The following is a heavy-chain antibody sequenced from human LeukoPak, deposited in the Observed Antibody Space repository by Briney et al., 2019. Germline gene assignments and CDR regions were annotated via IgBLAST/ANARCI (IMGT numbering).Heavy chain of an antibody. V-gene: IGHV4-59*01. J-gene: IGHJ6*02. CDR2: IYCSGST. Sequence: SDTLSLTCTVSGGPITSYYLIRIRQPPGRGLEWIEYIYCSGSTNYNPSLASQVTISVDTSKNQFDLKLSSVTAADTAVYYCAREEVYYGMDVWGQGTTVSVSS. CDR3: AREEVYYGMDV. CDR1: GGPITSYY.